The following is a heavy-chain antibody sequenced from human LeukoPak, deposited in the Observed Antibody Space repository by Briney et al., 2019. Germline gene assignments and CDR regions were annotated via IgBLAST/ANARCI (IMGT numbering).Heavy chain of an antibody. J-gene: IGHJ4*02. V-gene: IGHV1-2*02. CDR1: GYTFTGYY. CDR2: INPNSGGT. D-gene: IGHD5-12*01. CDR3: ARGWTYSGYEAKGHDY. Sequence: ASVKVSCKASGYTFTGYYMHWVRQAPGQGLEWMGWINPNSGGTNYAQKFQGRVTMTRDTSISTAYMELSRLRSDDTAVYYCARGWTYSGYEAKGHDYWGQGTLVTVSS.